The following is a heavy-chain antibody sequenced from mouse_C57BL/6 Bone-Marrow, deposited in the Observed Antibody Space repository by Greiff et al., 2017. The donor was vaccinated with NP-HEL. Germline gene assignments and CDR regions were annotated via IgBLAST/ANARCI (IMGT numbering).Heavy chain of an antibody. Sequence: DVKLQESGPGLVKPSQSLSLTCSVTGYSITSGYYWNWIRQFPGNKLEWMGYISYDGSNNYNPSLKNRISITRDTSKNQFFLKLNSVTTEDTATYYGARGDYWGQGTTLTVSS. CDR2: ISYDGSN. CDR1: GYSITSGYY. J-gene: IGHJ2*01. V-gene: IGHV3-6*01. CDR3: ARGDY.